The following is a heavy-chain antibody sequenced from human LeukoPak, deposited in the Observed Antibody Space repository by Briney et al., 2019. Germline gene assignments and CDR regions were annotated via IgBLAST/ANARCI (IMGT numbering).Heavy chain of an antibody. CDR2: ISAYNGNT. J-gene: IGHJ4*02. V-gene: IGHV1-18*01. D-gene: IGHD2-15*01. CDR3: ARSTEPYCSGGSCYSVDY. Sequence: ASVKLSCNASGYTFTSYCISWVRQAPGQGLEWIGWISAYNGNTNYAQKLQGRVTMTTDTSTSTAYMELRSLRSDDTAAYYCARSTEPYCSGGSCYSVDYWGQGTLVTVSS. CDR1: GYTFTSYC.